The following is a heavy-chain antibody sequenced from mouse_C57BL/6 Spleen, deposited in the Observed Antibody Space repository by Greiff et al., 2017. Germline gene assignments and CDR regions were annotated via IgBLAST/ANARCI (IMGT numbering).Heavy chain of an antibody. CDR2: ISSGSSTI. CDR3: ARRYYDYAWFAY. J-gene: IGHJ3*01. CDR1: GFTFSDYG. V-gene: IGHV5-17*01. D-gene: IGHD2-4*01. Sequence: EVQLQESGGGLVKPGGSLKLSCAASGFTFSDYGMHWVRQAPEKGLEWVAYISSGSSTIYYADTVKGRFTISRDNAKNTLFLQMTSLRSEDTAMYYCARRYYDYAWFAYWGQGTLVTVAA.